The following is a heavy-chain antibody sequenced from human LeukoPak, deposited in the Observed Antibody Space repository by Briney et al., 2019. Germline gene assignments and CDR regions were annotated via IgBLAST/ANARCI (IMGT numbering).Heavy chain of an antibody. CDR3: AKDLGSLRYFDLFFDY. CDR2: ISVRGSGT. Sequence: GGAPRLSCADSGYIFSTYVMSSVRRAPGKGLEWVADISVRGSGTYNADPVNGRFTISTDSSKTTLYLQMNSLRAEDTAIYYCAKDLGSLRYFDLFFDYWGQGTLVTVSS. CDR1: GYIFSTYV. J-gene: IGHJ4*02. V-gene: IGHV3-23*01. D-gene: IGHD3-9*01.